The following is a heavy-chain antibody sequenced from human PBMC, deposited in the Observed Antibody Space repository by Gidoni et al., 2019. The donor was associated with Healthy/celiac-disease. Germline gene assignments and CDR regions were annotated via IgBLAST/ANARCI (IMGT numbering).Heavy chain of an antibody. V-gene: IGHV1-2*02. CDR2: INPNSGGT. CDR1: GYTSTGYY. J-gene: IGHJ4*02. D-gene: IGHD3-3*01. Sequence: QVQLVQSGAEVKKHGASVTVSCKASGYTSTGYYMHWVRQAPGQGLEWMGWINPNSGGTNYAQKFQGRVTMTRDTSISTAYMELSRLRSDDTAVYYCARDYDFWGNRPGYWGQGTLVTVSS. CDR3: ARDYDFWGNRPGY.